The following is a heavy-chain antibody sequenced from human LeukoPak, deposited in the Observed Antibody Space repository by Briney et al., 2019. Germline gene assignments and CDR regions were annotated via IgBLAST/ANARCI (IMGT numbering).Heavy chain of an antibody. V-gene: IGHV4-38-2*02. J-gene: IGHJ4*02. CDR2: IYHSGST. D-gene: IGHD3-16*02. CDR1: GYSISSGYH. Sequence: SETLSLTCAVSGYSISSGYHWGWIRQPPGKGLEWIGSIYHSGSTYYNPSLKSRVTISVDTSKNQFSLKLSSVTAADTAVYYCARERDYVWGSYRPKVDYWGQGTLVTVSS. CDR3: ARERDYVWGSYRPKVDY.